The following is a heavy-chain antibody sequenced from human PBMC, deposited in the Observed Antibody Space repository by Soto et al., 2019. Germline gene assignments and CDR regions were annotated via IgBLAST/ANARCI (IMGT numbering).Heavy chain of an antibody. Sequence: SETLSVTCTVSGDSISAYSWSWVRQPPGKGLEWIGNIHYNGNTKYNPSLKSRVTMSVDTSKNQFSLKLISVTAADTAKYFCGREGNLGRWLQPLDFWGQGTLVTVS. D-gene: IGHD5-12*01. J-gene: IGHJ4*02. V-gene: IGHV4-59*01. CDR3: GREGNLGRWLQPLDF. CDR1: GDSISAYS. CDR2: IHYNGNT.